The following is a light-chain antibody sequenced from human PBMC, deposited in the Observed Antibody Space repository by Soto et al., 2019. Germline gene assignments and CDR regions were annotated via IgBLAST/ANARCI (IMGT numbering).Light chain of an antibody. CDR1: QTVSSNY. J-gene: IGKJ1*01. V-gene: IGKV3-20*01. Sequence: ETILTQSPDTLPFSPGERATLSCRASQTVSSNYLAWCQQRPGQAPRLLIYGASTRAAGIPDRFSGSGSGTDFTLTITRLEPEDSAVYYCKQYGDSPGTFGQGTKVDI. CDR2: GAS. CDR3: KQYGDSPGT.